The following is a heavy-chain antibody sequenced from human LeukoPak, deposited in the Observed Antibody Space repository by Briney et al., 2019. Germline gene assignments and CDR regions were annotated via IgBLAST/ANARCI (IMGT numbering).Heavy chain of an antibody. CDR1: GFTFSSYE. CDR3: AREHGNWFDP. Sequence: GGSLRLSCAASGFTFSSYEMNWVRQAPGKGLEWVSYISSSGSTIYYADSVKGRFTISRDNAKNPLYLQMNSLRAEDTAVYYCAREHGNWFDPWGQGTPVTVSS. CDR2: ISSSGSTI. V-gene: IGHV3-48*03. J-gene: IGHJ5*02.